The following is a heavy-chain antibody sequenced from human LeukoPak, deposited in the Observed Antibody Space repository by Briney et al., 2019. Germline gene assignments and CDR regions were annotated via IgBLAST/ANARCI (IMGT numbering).Heavy chain of an antibody. Sequence: ASVKVSCKVSGYTLTELSMHWVRQAPGKGLEWMGGFDPEDGETIYAQKFQGRVTVTEDTSTDTAYMELSSLRSEDTAVYYCVGFVRWLVRRGQGTLVTVSS. CDR1: GYTLTELS. J-gene: IGHJ4*02. V-gene: IGHV1-24*01. CDR3: VGFVRWLVR. D-gene: IGHD6-19*01. CDR2: FDPEDGET.